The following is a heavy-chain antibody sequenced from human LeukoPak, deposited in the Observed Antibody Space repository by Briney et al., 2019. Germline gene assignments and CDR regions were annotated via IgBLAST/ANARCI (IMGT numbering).Heavy chain of an antibody. D-gene: IGHD6-13*01. J-gene: IGHJ3*02. CDR3: AGEGGMAEAAFDI. V-gene: IGHV6-1*01. CDR1: GDSVSSNSAA. Sequence: SQTLSLTCAISGDSVSSNSAAWNWIRQSPSRGLEWLGRTYYRSKWKKDHAVSVKSRITINPDTSKNQFSLQLNSVTPEDTAVYYCAGEGGMAEAAFDIWGQGTMVTVSS. CDR2: TYYRSKWKK.